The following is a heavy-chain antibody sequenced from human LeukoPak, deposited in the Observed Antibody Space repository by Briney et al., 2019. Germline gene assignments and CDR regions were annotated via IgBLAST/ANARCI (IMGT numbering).Heavy chain of an antibody. D-gene: IGHD1-26*01. J-gene: IGHJ4*02. Sequence: ASVKVSCKASGYTFTGYYMHWVRQAPGQGLEWMGWINPNSGSTNYAKKFQDRVTMTRDTSISTAYMELSSLKSDDTAVYYCAREIDTYSGSYFNYWGQGTLVTVSS. CDR1: GYTFTGYY. V-gene: IGHV1-2*02. CDR2: INPNSGST. CDR3: AREIDTYSGSYFNY.